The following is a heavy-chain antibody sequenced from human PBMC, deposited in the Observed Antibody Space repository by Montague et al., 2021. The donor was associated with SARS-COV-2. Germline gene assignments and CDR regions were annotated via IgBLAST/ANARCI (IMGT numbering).Heavy chain of an antibody. D-gene: IGHD3-16*01. Sequence: SETLSLTSTPSSGSISNYYLSWIRQPAGKGLEWIGFISHTESTNXNPSCGSRVSISIDTSKSQFSLRVRSVTAADTAVYYCARSVQFAYGLDVWGQGTTVTISS. J-gene: IGHJ6*02. CDR2: ISHTEST. V-gene: IGHV4-59*08. CDR3: ARSVQFAYGLDV. CDR1: SGSISNYY.